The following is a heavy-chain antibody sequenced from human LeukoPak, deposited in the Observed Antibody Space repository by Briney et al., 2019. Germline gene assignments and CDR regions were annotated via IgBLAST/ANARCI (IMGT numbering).Heavy chain of an antibody. CDR3: ARHRLYSSSWYYYYYGMDV. J-gene: IGHJ6*02. CDR1: GGSFSGYY. V-gene: IGHV4-34*01. CDR2: INHSGST. Sequence: SETLSLTCAVYGGSFSGYYWSWIRQPPGKGLEWIREINHSGSTNYNPSLKSRVTISVDTSKNQFSLKLSSVTAADTAVYYCARHRLYSSSWYYYYYGMDVWGQGTTVTVSS. D-gene: IGHD6-13*01.